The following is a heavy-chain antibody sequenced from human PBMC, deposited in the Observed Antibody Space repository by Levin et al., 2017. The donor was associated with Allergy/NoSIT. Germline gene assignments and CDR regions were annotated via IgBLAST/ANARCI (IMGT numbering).Heavy chain of an antibody. Sequence: QPGGSLRLSCSATKFPFSSYAMHWVRQAPGKGLEWISGITGNGDKTTYADSVKGRFSISRDNSNNTLYLQMSSLRADDTAIYYCAKFSLKYYYGSGRGTHWGQGTLVTVSS. D-gene: IGHD3-10*01. CDR2: ITGNGDKT. V-gene: IGHV3-23*01. CDR1: KFPFSSYA. CDR3: AKFSLKYYYGSGRGTH. J-gene: IGHJ4*02.